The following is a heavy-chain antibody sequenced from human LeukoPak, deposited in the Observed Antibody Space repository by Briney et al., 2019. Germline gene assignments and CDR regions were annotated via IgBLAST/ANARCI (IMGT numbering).Heavy chain of an antibody. J-gene: IGHJ5*02. D-gene: IGHD3-9*01. CDR3: ARAHYDILTGYWVTWFDP. V-gene: IGHV4-59*01. CDR2: IYYSGST. Sequence: SETLSLTCTVSGGSISSYYWSWIRQPPGKGLEWIGYIYYSGSTNYNPSLKSRVTISVDTSKNQFSLKLSSVTAADTAVYYCARAHYDILTGYWVTWFDPWGQGTLVTVSS. CDR1: GGSISSYY.